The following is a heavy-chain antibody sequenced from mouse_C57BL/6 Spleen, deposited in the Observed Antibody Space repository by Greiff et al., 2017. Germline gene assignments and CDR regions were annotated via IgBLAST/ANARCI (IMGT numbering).Heavy chain of an antibody. CDR3: ARGNHGPARGWFDY. J-gene: IGHJ3*01. D-gene: IGHD6-1*01. Sequence: VQLMESGGELVKPGASLKMSCKASGYTFSSYWITWVRQSPGQGLEWVGDINPGSGSIYYTEKVKGKVTLPGDKANSTAYMQLSSLTSEDTAVYYCARGNHGPARGWFDYWGQGTLVTVSA. V-gene: IGHV1-55*01. CDR2: INPGSGSI. CDR1: GYTFSSYW.